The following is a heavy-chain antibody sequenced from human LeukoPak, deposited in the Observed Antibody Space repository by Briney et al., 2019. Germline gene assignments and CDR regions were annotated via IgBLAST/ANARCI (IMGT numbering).Heavy chain of an antibody. CDR2: ISSSSSYI. CDR1: GFTFSSYS. CDR3: ARVVSVLPAAYYFDY. J-gene: IGHJ4*02. D-gene: IGHD2-2*01. V-gene: IGHV3-21*01. Sequence: GGSLRLSCAASGFTFSSYSMNWVRQAPGKGLEWVSSISSSSSYIYYADSVKGRFTISRDNAKNSLYLQMNSLRAEDTAVYYCARVVSVLPAAYYFDYWGREPWSPSPQ.